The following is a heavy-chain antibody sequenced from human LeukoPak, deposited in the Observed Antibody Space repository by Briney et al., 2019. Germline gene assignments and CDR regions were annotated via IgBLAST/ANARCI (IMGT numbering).Heavy chain of an antibody. CDR3: ARSRYSGYDRALDY. CDR1: GYTFTGYY. D-gene: IGHD5-12*01. CDR2: INPDSGGT. Sequence: ASVKVSCKASGYTFTGYYMHWVRQAPGQGLEWMGWINPDSGGTNYAQKFQGRVTMTRDTSISTAYMELSRLRSDDTAVYYCARSRYSGYDRALDYWGQGTLVTVSS. J-gene: IGHJ4*02. V-gene: IGHV1-2*02.